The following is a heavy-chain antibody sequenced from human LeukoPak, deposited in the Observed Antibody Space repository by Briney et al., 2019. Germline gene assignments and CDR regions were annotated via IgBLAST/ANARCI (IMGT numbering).Heavy chain of an antibody. CDR3: AKQSYARSLGE. J-gene: IGHJ4*02. CDR2: TNSGGTTT. Sequence: GGSLRLSCATSGFPFSDFSMTWVRQAPGKGLEWISTTNSGGTTTYYAESVKGRFTISRDNFKNALYLQMSSLRVEDTAIYYCAKQSYARSLGEGGSGTLVTVSS. CDR1: GFPFSDFS. V-gene: IGHV3-23*01. D-gene: IGHD3-10*02.